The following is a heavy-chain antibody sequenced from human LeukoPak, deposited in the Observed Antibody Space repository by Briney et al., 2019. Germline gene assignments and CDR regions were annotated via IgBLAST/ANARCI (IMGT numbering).Heavy chain of an antibody. CDR3: ARAYSSSWYFNWFDP. V-gene: IGHV4-59*04. J-gene: IGHJ5*02. Sequence: SETLSLTCTVSGGSISSYFWGWIRQPPGKGLEWIGTIYNSGSTYYNASLESRVTISGDTSKNQFSLKLSSVTAADTAVYYCARAYSSSWYFNWFDPWGQGTLVTVSS. CDR1: GGSISSYF. D-gene: IGHD6-13*01. CDR2: IYNSGST.